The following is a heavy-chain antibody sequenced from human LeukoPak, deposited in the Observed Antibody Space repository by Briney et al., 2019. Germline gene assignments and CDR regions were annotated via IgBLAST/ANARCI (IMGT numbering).Heavy chain of an antibody. D-gene: IGHD2-8*02. J-gene: IGHJ4*02. CDR2: INPNSGGT. V-gene: IGHV1-2*02. CDR3: ARSDLATNYYKGGVHHGY. Sequence: ASVKVSCKASGYTFTSYDINWVRQATGQGLEWMGWINPNSGGTNYAQKFQGRVTMTRDTSISTAYMELSRLRSDDTAVYYCARSDLATNYYKGGVHHGYWAQETLVTVSS. CDR1: GYTFTSYD.